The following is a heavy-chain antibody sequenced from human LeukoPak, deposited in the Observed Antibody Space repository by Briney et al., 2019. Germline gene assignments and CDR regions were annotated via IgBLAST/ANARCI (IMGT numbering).Heavy chain of an antibody. V-gene: IGHV1-2*02. CDR3: ARDRDDSSGYYRETLFDY. CDR1: GYTFTGYY. CDR2: INPNSGGT. J-gene: IGHJ4*02. Sequence: GASVRVSCKASGYTFTGYYMHWVRQAPGQGLEWMGWINPNSGGTNYAQTFQGRVTMTRDTSISTAYMELSRLRSDDTAVYYCARDRDDSSGYYRETLFDYWGQGTLVTVSS. D-gene: IGHD3-22*01.